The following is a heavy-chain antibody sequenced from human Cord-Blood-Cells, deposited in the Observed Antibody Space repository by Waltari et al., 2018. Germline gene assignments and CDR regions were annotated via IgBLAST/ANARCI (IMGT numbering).Heavy chain of an antibody. D-gene: IGHD3-9*01. V-gene: IGHV1-69*01. J-gene: IGHJ4*02. CDR3: ARDRQFGRNYDILTGYYY. CDR2: IIPLFGTA. CDR1: SYA. Sequence: SYAISWVRQAPGQGLEWMGGIIPLFGTANYAQKFQGRVTITADESTSTAYMELSSLRSEDTAVYYCARDRQFGRNYDILTGYYYWGQGTLVTVSS.